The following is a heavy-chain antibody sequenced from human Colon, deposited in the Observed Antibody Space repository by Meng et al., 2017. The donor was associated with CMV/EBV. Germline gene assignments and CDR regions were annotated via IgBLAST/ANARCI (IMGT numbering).Heavy chain of an antibody. V-gene: IGHV3-21*06. J-gene: IGHJ4*02. Sequence: GGSLRLSCVASGFNFNSFAMNWVRQAPGKGLEWVAAITADRRFMYYADSVKGRFVISRDNAKNSLFLQMNYLSADDTAVYYCAARSAFDYWGQGTLVTAPQ. CDR2: ITADRRFM. CDR3: AARSAFDY. D-gene: IGHD1-26*01. CDR1: GFNFNSFA.